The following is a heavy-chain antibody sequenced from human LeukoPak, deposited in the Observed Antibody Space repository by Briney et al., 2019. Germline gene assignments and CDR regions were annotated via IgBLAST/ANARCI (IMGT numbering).Heavy chain of an antibody. V-gene: IGHV4-34*01. D-gene: IGHD3-22*01. CDR1: GGSFSGYY. CDR3: ARRTYYYDSSRSSSGYYFDY. J-gene: IGHJ4*02. CDR2: INHSGST. Sequence: SETLSLTCAVYGGSFSGYYWSWIRQPPGKGLEWIGEINHSGSTNYNPSLKSRVTISVDTSKNQFSLKLSSVTAADTAVYYCARRTYYYDSSRSSSGYYFDYWGQGTLVTVSS.